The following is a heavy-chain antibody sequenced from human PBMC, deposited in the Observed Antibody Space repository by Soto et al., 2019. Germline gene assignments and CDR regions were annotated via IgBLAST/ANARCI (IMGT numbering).Heavy chain of an antibody. CDR2: IYYSGST. CDR1: GGSISSGCYY. D-gene: IGHD6-13*01. V-gene: IGHV4-31*03. J-gene: IGHJ5*02. CDR3: ARGRLIIAAAGKSRHWFDP. Sequence: PSETLSLTCTVSGGSISSGCYYWSWIRQHPGKGLEWIGYIYYSGSTYYNPSLRSRVTISVDTSKNQFSLKLSSVTAADTAVYYCARGRLIIAAAGKSRHWFDPWGQGTLVTVSS.